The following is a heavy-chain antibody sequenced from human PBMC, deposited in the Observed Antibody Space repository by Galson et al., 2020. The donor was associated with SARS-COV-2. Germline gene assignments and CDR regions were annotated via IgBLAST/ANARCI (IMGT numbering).Heavy chain of an antibody. V-gene: IGHV4-59*08. D-gene: IGHD3-3*01. CDR3: ARHFWLRGAFDI. J-gene: IGHJ3*02. CDR1: GGSISSYY. Sequence: ASETLSLTCTVSGGSISSYYWSWIRQPPGKGLEWIGYIYYSGSTNYNPSLKSRVTISVDTSKNQFSLKLSSVTAADTAVYYCARHFWLRGAFDIWGQGTMVTVS. CDR2: IYYSGST.